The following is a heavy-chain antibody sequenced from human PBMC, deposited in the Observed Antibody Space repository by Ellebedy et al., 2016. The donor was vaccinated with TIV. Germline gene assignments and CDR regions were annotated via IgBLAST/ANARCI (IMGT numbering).Heavy chain of an antibody. D-gene: IGHD3-10*01. Sequence: ASVKVSXXASGYTFTSYGISWVRQAPGQGLEWMGWISAYNGNTNYAQKLQGRVTMTTDTSTSTAYMELRSLRSDDTAVYYCARDLFPSAMVRGVKVSFDPWGQGTLVTVSS. V-gene: IGHV1-18*04. CDR2: ISAYNGNT. CDR3: ARDLFPSAMVRGVKVSFDP. CDR1: GYTFTSYG. J-gene: IGHJ5*02.